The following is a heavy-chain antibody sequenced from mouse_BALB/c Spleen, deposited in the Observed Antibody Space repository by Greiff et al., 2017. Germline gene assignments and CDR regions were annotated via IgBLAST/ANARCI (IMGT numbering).Heavy chain of an antibody. CDR3: NAITTVVATDY. CDR1: GFNIKDYY. V-gene: IGHV14-4*02. Sequence: EVQLQQSGAELVRSGASVKLSCTASGFNIKDYYMHWVKQRPEQGLEWIGWIDPENGDTEYAPKFQGKATMTADTSSNTACLQLSSLTSEDTAVYYCNAITTVVATDYWGQGTTLTVSS. CDR2: IDPENGDT. J-gene: IGHJ2*01. D-gene: IGHD1-1*01.